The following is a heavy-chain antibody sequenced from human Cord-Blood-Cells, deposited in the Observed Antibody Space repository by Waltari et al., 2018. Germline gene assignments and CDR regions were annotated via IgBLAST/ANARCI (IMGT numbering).Heavy chain of an antibody. CDR3: ARGEGLQYPYYFDY. CDR1: GYSISSGYY. J-gene: IGHJ4*02. Sequence: QVQLQESGPGLVKPSETLSLTCAVSGYSISSGYYWGWIRQPPGKGLEWIGSIYHSGSTYYNPARKSRVTISVDTSKNQFSLKLSSVTAADTAVYYCARGEGLQYPYYFDYWGQGTLVTVSS. V-gene: IGHV4-38-2*01. D-gene: IGHD4-4*01. CDR2: IYHSGST.